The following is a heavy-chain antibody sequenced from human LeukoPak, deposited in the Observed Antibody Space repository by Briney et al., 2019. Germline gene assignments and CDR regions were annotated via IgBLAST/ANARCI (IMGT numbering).Heavy chain of an antibody. J-gene: IGHJ4*02. CDR1: GGSFSGYY. CDR2: TNHSGST. Sequence: PSETLSLTCAVYGGSFSGYYWSWIRQPPGKGLEWIGETNHSGSTNYNPSLKSRVTISVDTSKNQFSLKLSSVTAADTAVYYCARLGRGYSYGYLNYWGQGTLVTVSS. CDR3: ARLGRGYSYGYLNY. V-gene: IGHV4-34*01. D-gene: IGHD5-18*01.